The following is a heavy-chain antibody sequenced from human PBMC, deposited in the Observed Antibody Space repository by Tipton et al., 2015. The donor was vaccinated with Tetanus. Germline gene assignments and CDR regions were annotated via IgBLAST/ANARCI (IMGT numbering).Heavy chain of an antibody. Sequence: SLRLSCEASGFSLSRYGMTWFRQPPGRGLDWVSAISSRGDGTNYAASVKGRFTISRDNSKNTLSLQLNSLRADDTAIYYCAKEALGVLNLWGKGTTVIVSS. CDR2: ISSRGDGT. V-gene: IGHV3-23*01. J-gene: IGHJ6*03. CDR3: AKEALGVLNL. CDR1: GFSLSRYG. D-gene: IGHD1-14*01.